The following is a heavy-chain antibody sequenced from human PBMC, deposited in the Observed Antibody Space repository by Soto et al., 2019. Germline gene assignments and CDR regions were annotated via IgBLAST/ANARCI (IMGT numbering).Heavy chain of an antibody. CDR2: INPSGGST. CDR3: ARGYCSSTSCYEGGLSGMDV. D-gene: IGHD2-2*01. J-gene: IGHJ6*02. CDR1: GYTFTGYY. V-gene: IGHV1-46*01. Sequence: ASVKVSCKASGYTFTGYYMHWVRQAPGQGLEWMGIINPSGGSTSYAQKFQGRVTMTRDTSTSTVYMELSSLRSEDTAVYYCARGYCSSTSCYEGGLSGMDVWGQGTTVTVSS.